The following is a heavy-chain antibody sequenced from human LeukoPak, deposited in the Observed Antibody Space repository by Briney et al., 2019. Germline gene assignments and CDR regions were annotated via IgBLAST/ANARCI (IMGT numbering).Heavy chain of an antibody. CDR3: ARGDRDYDFWSGYSVLTWFDP. V-gene: IGHV4-34*01. CDR2: INHSGST. CDR1: GGSFSGYY. J-gene: IGHJ5*02. D-gene: IGHD3-3*01. Sequence: PSETLSLTCAVYGGSFSGYYWSWIRQPPGKGLEWIGEINHSGSTNYNPSLKSRVTISVDTSKNQFSLKLSSVTAADTAVYYCARGDRDYDFWSGYSVLTWFDPWGQGTLATVSS.